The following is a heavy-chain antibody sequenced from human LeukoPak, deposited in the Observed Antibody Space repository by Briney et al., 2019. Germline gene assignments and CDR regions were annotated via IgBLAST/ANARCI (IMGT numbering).Heavy chain of an antibody. Sequence: SETLSLTCTVSGDSISSYSWNWLRQPAEKGLEWIGRIYPSGTTNYNPSLKSRVTMSVDTSKNQFSLRLSSVTAADTAVYYCARGSGYSSMGNWGQGTLVIVSS. CDR2: IYPSGTT. D-gene: IGHD6-13*01. V-gene: IGHV4-4*07. CDR1: GDSISSYS. J-gene: IGHJ4*02. CDR3: ARGSGYSSMGN.